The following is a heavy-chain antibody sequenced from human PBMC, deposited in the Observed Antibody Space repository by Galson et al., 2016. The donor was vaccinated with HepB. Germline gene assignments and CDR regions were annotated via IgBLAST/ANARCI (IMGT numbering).Heavy chain of an antibody. CDR1: GFTFSTYS. D-gene: IGHD5-18*01. V-gene: IGHV3-21*01. CDR2: IISSSSYI. J-gene: IGHJ4*02. Sequence: SLRLSCAASGFTFSTYSMNWVRQVPGKGLEWVSSIISSSSYIYYGDSLKGRFTISRDNAKNSLYRQMNSLRAEDTAVYYCARDRGIQLWSRDGFDYWGQGTLVTVSS. CDR3: ARDRGIQLWSRDGFDY.